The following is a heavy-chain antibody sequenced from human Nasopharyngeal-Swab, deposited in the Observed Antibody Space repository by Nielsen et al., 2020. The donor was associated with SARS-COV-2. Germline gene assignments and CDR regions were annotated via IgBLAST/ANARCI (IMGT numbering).Heavy chain of an antibody. CDR3: ARVRLTSYDYVWGSYRHPVDY. D-gene: IGHD3-16*02. V-gene: IGHV4-34*01. CDR1: GGSFSGYY. J-gene: IGHJ4*02. CDR2: INHSGSS. Sequence: GSLRLSCAVYGGSFSGYYWSWIRQPPGKGLEWIGEINHSGSSNYNPSLKSRVTISVDTSKNQFSLKLSSVTAADTAVYYCARVRLTSYDYVWGSYRHPVDYWGQGTLVTVSS.